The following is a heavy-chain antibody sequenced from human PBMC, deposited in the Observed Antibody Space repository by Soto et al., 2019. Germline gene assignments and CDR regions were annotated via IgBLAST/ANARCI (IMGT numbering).Heavy chain of an antibody. Sequence: EVQLVESGGGLVKPGGSLRLSCAASGFIFTRYSMNWVRQAPGKGLEWVSSISSTTNYIYYGDSMKGRFTISRDNAKNSLYLEMNILRAEDTAVYYGARESGDLTSTFDYWSQGTLFTVSS. CDR1: GFIFTRYS. J-gene: IGHJ4*02. CDR3: ARESGDLTSTFDY. D-gene: IGHD4-17*01. V-gene: IGHV3-21*06. CDR2: ISSTTNYI.